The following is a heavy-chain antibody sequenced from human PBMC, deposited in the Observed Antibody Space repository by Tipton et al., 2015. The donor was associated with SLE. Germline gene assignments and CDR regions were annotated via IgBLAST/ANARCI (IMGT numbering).Heavy chain of an antibody. CDR1: GFTFSFYA. Sequence: SLRLSCEASGFTFSFYAMNWVRPAPGKGLEWISYISDGSTNIHYADSVRGRFIVSRDNAKNTLHLQMNSLRAEDMAVYYCARESAHYYYMDVWGKGTSVTVSS. CDR2: ISDGSTNI. V-gene: IGHV3-48*01. J-gene: IGHJ6*03. CDR3: ARESAHYYYMDV.